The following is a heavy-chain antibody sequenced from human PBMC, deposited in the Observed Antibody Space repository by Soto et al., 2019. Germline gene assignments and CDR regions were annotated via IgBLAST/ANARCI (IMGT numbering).Heavy chain of an antibody. J-gene: IGHJ4*02. CDR2: IYPSDSDT. CDR1: GYNFAGYW. V-gene: IGHV5-51*01. D-gene: IGHD3-3*01. CDR3: GRGGVSTRTFDY. Sequence: PGESLKISCKGSGYNFAGYWIAWVRQMPGKGLELMGIIYPSDSDTRYRPSFQGQVTISADKSISSAYLQWSSLRASDTAMYYCGRGGVSTRTFDYGGQGTPVPVPS.